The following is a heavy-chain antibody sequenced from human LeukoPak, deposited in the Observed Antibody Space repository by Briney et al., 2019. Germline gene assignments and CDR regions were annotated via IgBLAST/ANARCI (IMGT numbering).Heavy chain of an antibody. D-gene: IGHD4-17*01. CDR3: ARGGGDYYM. J-gene: IGHJ6*04. CDR2: INHSGST. CDR1: GGSFSGYY. Sequence: SETLSLTCAVYGGSFSGYYWSWIRQPPGKGLEWIGEINHSGSTNYSPSLKSRVTISVDTSKSQFSLKLTSVTAADTAVYYCARGGGDYYMWGKGPTVTVSS. V-gene: IGHV4-34*01.